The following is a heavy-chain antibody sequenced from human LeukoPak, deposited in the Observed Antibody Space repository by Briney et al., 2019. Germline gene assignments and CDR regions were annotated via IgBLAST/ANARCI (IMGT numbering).Heavy chain of an antibody. J-gene: IGHJ6*03. CDR3: VRGVPKTSYYYYYMDV. CDR2: IDASGVST. Sequence: PGGSLRLSCAASGFTFSNYAMSWVRQAPGKGLEWVSFIDASGVSTYYADSVKDRFTISRDNAKNSLYLQMNSLRAEDTAVYYCVRGVPKTSYYYYYMDVWGKGTTVTVSS. CDR1: GFTFSNYA. V-gene: IGHV3-23*01. D-gene: IGHD4-11*01.